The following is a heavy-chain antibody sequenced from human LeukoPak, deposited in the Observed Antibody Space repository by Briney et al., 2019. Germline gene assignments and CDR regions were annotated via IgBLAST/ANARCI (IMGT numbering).Heavy chain of an antibody. Sequence: ASVMVSCKASGYTFSSYDINWVRQAPGQGLEWMGWMKPNSGNTAYAQKFQGRVTMTRDTSISTAYVELISLRSEDTAVYYCARLPDTAGGGDYWGQGTLVTVSS. CDR1: GYTFSSYD. CDR3: ARLPDTAGGGDY. CDR2: MKPNSGNT. V-gene: IGHV1-8*01. J-gene: IGHJ4*02. D-gene: IGHD2-21*02.